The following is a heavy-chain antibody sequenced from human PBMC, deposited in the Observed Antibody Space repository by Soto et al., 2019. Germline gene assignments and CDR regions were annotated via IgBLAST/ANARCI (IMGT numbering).Heavy chain of an antibody. CDR2: IIPIFGTA. Sequence: SVKVSCKASRVAFSKFIVTWVRQAPGLGLEWVGGIIPIFGTANYAQKFQGRVTMTWDTSTNTVYMDLSSLRSEDTAIYYCARGGSSPAFCYYCGMDVWGQGTTVTVSS. CDR1: RVAFSKFI. D-gene: IGHD6-13*01. J-gene: IGHJ6*02. V-gene: IGHV1-69*06. CDR3: ARGGSSPAFCYYCGMDV.